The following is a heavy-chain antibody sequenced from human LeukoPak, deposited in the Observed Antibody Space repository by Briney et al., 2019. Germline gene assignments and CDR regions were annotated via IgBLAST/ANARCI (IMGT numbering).Heavy chain of an antibody. J-gene: IGHJ4*02. CDR1: GGSISGYY. D-gene: IGHD3-3*01. V-gene: IGHV4-59*01. CDR2: IYYSGST. Sequence: SETLSLTCAVSGGSISGYYWSCIRQPPGEGLGYIGYIYYSGSTNYSPSLKSRVTISVDTSNHQFSLKLSSVTAADTAVYYCARLDTIFGVAKGFDYWGQGTLVTVSS. CDR3: ARLDTIFGVAKGFDY.